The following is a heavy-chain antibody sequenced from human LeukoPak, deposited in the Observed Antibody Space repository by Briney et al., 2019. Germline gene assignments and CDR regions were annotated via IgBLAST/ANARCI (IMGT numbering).Heavy chain of an antibody. J-gene: IGHJ4*02. Sequence: GASVKVSCKASGYTFTRYGISWVRQAPGQGLEWMGWISAYNGNTNYAQKLQGRVTMTTDTSTSTAYMELRSLRSDDTAVYYCARSGMVAAAGINYFDYWGQGTLVTVSS. V-gene: IGHV1-18*01. CDR1: GYTFTRYG. CDR3: ARSGMVAAAGINYFDY. CDR2: ISAYNGNT. D-gene: IGHD6-13*01.